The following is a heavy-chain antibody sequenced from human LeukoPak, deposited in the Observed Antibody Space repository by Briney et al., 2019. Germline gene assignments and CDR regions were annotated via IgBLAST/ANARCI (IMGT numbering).Heavy chain of an antibody. D-gene: IGHD5-18*01. CDR3: AKGQGYSHGLFDY. CDR1: GFTFDDYA. V-gene: IGHV3-9*01. CDR2: ISWNSGSI. J-gene: IGHJ4*02. Sequence: RRSLRLSCAASGFTFDDYAMHWVRQAPGKGLEWVSGISWNSGSIGYADSVKGRFTISRDNAKNSLYLQMNSLRAEDTALYYCAKGQGYSHGLFDYWGQGTLVTVSS.